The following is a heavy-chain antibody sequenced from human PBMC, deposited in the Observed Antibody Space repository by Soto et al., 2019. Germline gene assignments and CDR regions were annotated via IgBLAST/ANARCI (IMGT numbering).Heavy chain of an antibody. CDR2: IIPIFGTA. Sequence: QVQLVQSGAEVEKPGSSVKVSCKASGGTFSSYAISWVRQAPGQGLEWMGGIIPIFGTANHAQKFQGRVTITADESTSTAYMELSSLRSEDTAVYYCASIKYSGYEDYYYYYGMDVWGQGTTVTVSS. D-gene: IGHD5-12*01. V-gene: IGHV1-69*01. J-gene: IGHJ6*02. CDR3: ASIKYSGYEDYYYYYGMDV. CDR1: GGTFSSYA.